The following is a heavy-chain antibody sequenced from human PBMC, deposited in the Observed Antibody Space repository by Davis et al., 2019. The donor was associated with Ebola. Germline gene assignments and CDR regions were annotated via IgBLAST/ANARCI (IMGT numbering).Heavy chain of an antibody. V-gene: IGHV3-30*18. CDR3: AKVGAFGY. J-gene: IGHJ4*02. Sequence: GESLKISCAASGFTFSSYWMSWVRQAPGKGLEWVAVISYDGSNKYYADSVKGRFTISRDNSKNTLYLQMNSLRAEDTAVYYCAKVGAFGYWGQGTLVTVSS. CDR2: ISYDGSNK. CDR1: GFTFSSYW.